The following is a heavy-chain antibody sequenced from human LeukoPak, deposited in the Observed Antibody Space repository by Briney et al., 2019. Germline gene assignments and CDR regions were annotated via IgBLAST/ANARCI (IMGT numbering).Heavy chain of an antibody. V-gene: IGHV5-10-1*01. Sequence: GESLKISCKGSGYSFTTYWISWVRQMPGKGLEWMGRIDPSDSYTNYSPSFQGHVTILADTSISTAYLKWSSLKASDTAMYYCAKWGAGGDFDVWGQGTMVTVSS. CDR2: IDPSDSYT. D-gene: IGHD3-16*01. CDR3: AKWGAGGDFDV. J-gene: IGHJ3*01. CDR1: GYSFTTYW.